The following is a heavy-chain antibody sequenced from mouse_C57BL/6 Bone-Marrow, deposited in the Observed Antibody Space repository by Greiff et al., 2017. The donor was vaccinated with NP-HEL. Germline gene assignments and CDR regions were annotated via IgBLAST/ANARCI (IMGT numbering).Heavy chain of an antibody. CDR3: ARPYYSNLAWFAY. V-gene: IGHV1-75*01. CDR1: GYTFTDYY. J-gene: IGHJ3*01. D-gene: IGHD2-5*01. CDR2: IFPGSGST. Sequence: VQRVESGPELVKPGASVKISCKASGYTFTDYYINWVKQRPGQGLEWIGWIFPGSGSTYYNEKFKGKATLTVDKSSSTAYMLLSSLTSEDSAVYFCARPYYSNLAWFAYWGQGTLVTVSA.